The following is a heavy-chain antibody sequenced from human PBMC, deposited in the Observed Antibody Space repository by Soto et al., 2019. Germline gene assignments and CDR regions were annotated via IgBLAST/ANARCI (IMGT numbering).Heavy chain of an antibody. CDR1: GGTFSSYA. Sequence: ASVKVSCKASGGTFSSYAISWVRQAPGQGLEWMGGIIPIFGTANYAQKFQGRVTITADESTSTAYMELSSLRSEDTAVYYCARGLSDSSGWYYFDYWGQGTLVTVSS. CDR2: IIPIFGTA. D-gene: IGHD6-19*01. CDR3: ARGLSDSSGWYYFDY. V-gene: IGHV1-69*13. J-gene: IGHJ4*02.